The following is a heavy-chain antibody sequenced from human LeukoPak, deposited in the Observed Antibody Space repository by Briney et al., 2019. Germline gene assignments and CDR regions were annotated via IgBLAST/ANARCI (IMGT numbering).Heavy chain of an antibody. CDR2: IRYDGSNE. Sequence: SGGSLRLSCAASGFTFSSYGMHWVRQAPGKGLEWVAFIRYDGSNEYYADSVKGRFTISRDNSKNTLDLQMNSLRAKDTAVYYCAKDTGRDFDYWGQGTLVTVSS. CDR3: AKDTGRDFDY. J-gene: IGHJ4*02. D-gene: IGHD2-8*02. CDR1: GFTFSSYG. V-gene: IGHV3-30*02.